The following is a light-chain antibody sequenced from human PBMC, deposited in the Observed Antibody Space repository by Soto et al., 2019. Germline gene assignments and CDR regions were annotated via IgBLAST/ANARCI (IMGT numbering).Light chain of an antibody. CDR3: MRGTHWPLI. V-gene: IGKV2-30*01. Sequence: DVVVTQSPLSLPVTLGQPASISCRSSQGLVYTDGNTYLDWFLQRPGQSPRRVIYMVSKRDSGVQDIFSCSGSGADFALKISRVEADDVVVYYCMRGTHWPLIFGGGTRVEMK. J-gene: IGKJ4*01. CDR2: MVS. CDR1: QGLVYTDGNTY.